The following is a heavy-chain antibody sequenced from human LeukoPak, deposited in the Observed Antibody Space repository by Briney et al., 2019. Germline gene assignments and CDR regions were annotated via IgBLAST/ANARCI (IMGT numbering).Heavy chain of an antibody. Sequence: PGGSLRLSCAASGFTFSGYWRHWARQPPGKGLVWVSCINGDGSDTRYADSVKGRFTISRDNAKNTLYLQMNSLRVEDTAVYYCARDPRNKGFDPWGQGTLVTVSS. CDR2: INGDGSDT. V-gene: IGHV3-74*01. D-gene: IGHD1/OR15-1a*01. CDR3: ARDPRNKGFDP. CDR1: GFTFSGYW. J-gene: IGHJ5*02.